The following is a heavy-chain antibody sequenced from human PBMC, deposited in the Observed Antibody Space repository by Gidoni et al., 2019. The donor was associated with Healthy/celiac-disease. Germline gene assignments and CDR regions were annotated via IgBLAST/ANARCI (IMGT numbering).Heavy chain of an antibody. D-gene: IGHD2-2*02. CDR1: GGSFSGYY. J-gene: IGHJ5*02. CDR3: ARAEKDIVVVPAAIVDNWFDP. CDR2: INHSGST. Sequence: QVQLQQWGAGLLKPSETLSLTCAVYGGSFSGYYWRWIRQPPGKGLEWIGEINHSGSTNYNPSLKSRVTISVDTSKNQFSLKLSSVTAADTAVYYCARAEKDIVVVPAAIVDNWFDPWGQGTLVTVSS. V-gene: IGHV4-34*01.